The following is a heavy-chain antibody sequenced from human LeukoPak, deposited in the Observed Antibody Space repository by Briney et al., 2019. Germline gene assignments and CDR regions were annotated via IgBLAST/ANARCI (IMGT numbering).Heavy chain of an antibody. CDR1: GGSLSSYY. Sequence: SETLSLTCSVSGGSLSSYYWNWIGQPAGKGLEWIGHTYITGSTNYNPALKSRVSMSLDTPKNQFSLKRSSVTAADTAVYYCATSVDTAMVGVYWGQGTLVTVSS. CDR3: ATSVDTAMVGVY. J-gene: IGHJ4*02. V-gene: IGHV4-4*07. D-gene: IGHD5-18*01. CDR2: TYITGST.